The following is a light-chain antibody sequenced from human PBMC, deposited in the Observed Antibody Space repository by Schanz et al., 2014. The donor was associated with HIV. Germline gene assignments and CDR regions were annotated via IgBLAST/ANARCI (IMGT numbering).Light chain of an antibody. J-gene: IGLJ3*02. CDR3: ATWDDSLDGWV. Sequence: QSVLTQPPSASGTPGQRVTISCSGSSSSIKTNTVNWLQQLPGTAPKLLIYNTFHRPSGVPDRFSGSQSGTSASLAISGLQSEDESDFFCATWDDSLDGWVFGGGTKLTVL. CDR1: SSSIKTNT. V-gene: IGLV1-44*01. CDR2: NTF.